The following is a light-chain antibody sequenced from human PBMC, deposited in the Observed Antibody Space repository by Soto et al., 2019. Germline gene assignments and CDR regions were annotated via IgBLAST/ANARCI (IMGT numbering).Light chain of an antibody. CDR1: QSVSRN. CDR3: QQYGDWPPES. V-gene: IGKV3-15*01. Sequence: EVVLTQSPATLSVSPGDRATLSCRASQSVSRNLAWYQQKPGQAPRLLIYGASTRATGVPARFSGSGSATEFTLSISSLQSDDVAVYYGQQYGDWPPESFGQGTKLEI. J-gene: IGKJ2*01. CDR2: GAS.